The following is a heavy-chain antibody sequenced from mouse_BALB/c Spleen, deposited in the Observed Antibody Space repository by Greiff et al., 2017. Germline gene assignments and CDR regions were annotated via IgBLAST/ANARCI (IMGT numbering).Heavy chain of an antibody. D-gene: IGHD5-5*01. CDR1: GFTFSSYG. V-gene: IGHV5-6-3*01. Sequence: EVQGVESGGGLVQPGGSLKLSCAASGFTFSSYGMSWVRQTPDKRLELVATINSNGGSTYYPDSVKGRFTISRDNDKNTLYLQMSSLKSEDTAMYYCAREGVLPLYYWGQGTTRTVAS. J-gene: IGHJ2*01. CDR2: INSNGGST. CDR3: AREGVLPLYY.